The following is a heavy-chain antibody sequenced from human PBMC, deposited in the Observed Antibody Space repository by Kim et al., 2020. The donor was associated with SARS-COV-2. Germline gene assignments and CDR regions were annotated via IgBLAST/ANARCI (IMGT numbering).Heavy chain of an antibody. D-gene: IGHD3-3*01. CDR2: ISSSGSTI. CDR3: ARVSIYDITILGVVLEYDFDY. Sequence: GGSLRLSCAASGFTFSDYYMSWIRQAPGKGLEWVAYISSSGSTIYYADSVKGRFTISRDNAKNSLYLQMNSLRAEDTAVYYCARVSIYDITILGVVLEYDFDYWGQGTLVTVSS. V-gene: IGHV3-11*01. CDR1: GFTFSDYY. J-gene: IGHJ4*02.